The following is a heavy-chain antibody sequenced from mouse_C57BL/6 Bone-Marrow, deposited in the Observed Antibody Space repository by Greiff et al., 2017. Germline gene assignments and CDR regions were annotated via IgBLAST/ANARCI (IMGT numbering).Heavy chain of an antibody. V-gene: IGHV5-16*01. CDR3: ARDFGYSNYYAMDY. CDR2: INYDGSST. J-gene: IGHJ4*01. D-gene: IGHD2-5*01. Sequence: EVKVVESEGGLVQPGSSMKLSCTASGFTFSDYYMAWVRQVPEKGLEWVANINYDGSSTYYLDSLKSRFIISRDNAKNILYLQMSSLKSEDTATYYCARDFGYSNYYAMDYWGQGTSVTVSS. CDR1: GFTFSDYY.